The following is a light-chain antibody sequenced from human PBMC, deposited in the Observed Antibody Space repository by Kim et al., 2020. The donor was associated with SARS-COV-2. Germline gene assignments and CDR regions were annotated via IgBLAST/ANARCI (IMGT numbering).Light chain of an antibody. J-gene: IGLJ3*02. CDR2: YDS. CDR3: QVWDSSSDHRV. V-gene: IGLV3-21*04. Sequence: APGKTARITGGGNNIGSKRVHWYQQKPGQAPVLVIYYDSDRPSGIPERFSGSNSGNTATLPISRVEAGDEADYYCQVWDSSSDHRVFGGGTQLTVL. CDR1: NIGSKR.